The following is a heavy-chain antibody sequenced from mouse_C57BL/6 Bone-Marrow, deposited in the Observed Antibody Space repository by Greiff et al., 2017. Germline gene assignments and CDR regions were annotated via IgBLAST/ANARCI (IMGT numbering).Heavy chain of an antibody. J-gene: IGHJ4*01. D-gene: IGHD4-1*01. CDR1: GYTFTSYW. CDR2: IDPSDSYT. V-gene: IGHV1-59*01. Sequence: QVQLKQPGAELVRPGTSVKLSCKASGYTFTSYWMHWVKQRPGQGLEWIGVIDPSDSYTNYNQKFKGKATLTVDTSSSTAYMQLSSLTSEDSAVYYCGALTYYYAMDYWGQGTSVTVSS. CDR3: GALTYYYAMDY.